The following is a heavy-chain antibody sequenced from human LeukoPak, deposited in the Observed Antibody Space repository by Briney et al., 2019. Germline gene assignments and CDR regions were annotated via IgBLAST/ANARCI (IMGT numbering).Heavy chain of an antibody. CDR2: IDHSGST. D-gene: IGHD3-10*01. J-gene: IGHJ4*02. V-gene: IGHV4-34*01. CDR1: GGSFSGYY. CDR3: ARVIRGGYSYYFDY. Sequence: SETLSLTCAVYGGSFSGYYWSWIRQPPGKGLEWIGEIDHSGSTNYNPSLKSRVTISVDTSKNQFSLKLSSVTAADTAVYYCARVIRGGYSYYFDYWGQGTLVTVSS.